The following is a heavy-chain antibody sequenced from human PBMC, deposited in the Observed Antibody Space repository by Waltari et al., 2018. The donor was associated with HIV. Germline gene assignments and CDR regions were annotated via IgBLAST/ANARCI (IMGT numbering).Heavy chain of an antibody. CDR3: AKTGYDSGWTFDS. V-gene: IGHV3-23*01. D-gene: IGHD6-19*01. CDR2: ISGSGATE. J-gene: IGHJ5*01. CDR1: GFTFSNYP. Sequence: EVQLLESGGGLVQAGGSLRLSCAASGFTFSNYPMSWIRQAPGKGPEWGSGISGSGATEYYADSVRGRFTISRDDARNTLDLQMTNLRAEDTAMYYCAKTGYDSGWTFDSWGQGTLVTVSS.